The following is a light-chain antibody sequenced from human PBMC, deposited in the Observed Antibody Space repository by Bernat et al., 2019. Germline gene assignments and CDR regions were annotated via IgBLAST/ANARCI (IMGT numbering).Light chain of an antibody. J-gene: IGLJ3*02. Sequence: QSALTQPASVSGSPGQSITISCTGISSDVGGYNYVSWYQQHPGKAPKLMIYDVSNRPSGVSNRFSGSKSGNTASLTISGLQADDEADYYCSSYTTSTTWVFGGGTKLTVL. V-gene: IGLV2-14*03. CDR2: DVS. CDR1: SSDVGGYNY. CDR3: SSYTTSTTWV.